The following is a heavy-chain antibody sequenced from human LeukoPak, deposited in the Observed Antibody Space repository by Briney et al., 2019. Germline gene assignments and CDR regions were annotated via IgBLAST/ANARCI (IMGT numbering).Heavy chain of an antibody. J-gene: IGHJ3*02. CDR2: IYYSGST. CDR1: GGSISSGDYY. D-gene: IGHD2-2*02. V-gene: IGHV4-30-4*01. CDR3: ARSIPNDAFDI. Sequence: PSETLSLTCTVSGGSISSGDYYWSWIRQPPGKGLEWIGYIYYSGSTYYNPSLKSRVTISVDTSKNQFSLKLSSVTAADTAVYYCARSIPNDAFDIWGQGTMVTVSS.